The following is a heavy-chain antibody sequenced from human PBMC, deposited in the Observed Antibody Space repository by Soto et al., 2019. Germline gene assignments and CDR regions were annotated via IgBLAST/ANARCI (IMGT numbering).Heavy chain of an antibody. CDR1: GYTISRYA. V-gene: IGHV1-69*01. Sequence: SLKRYCKASGYTISRYAISWVRKDPGQGLEWMGGIIPIFGTANYAQKFQGRVTITADESTSTAYMELSSLRSEDTAVYYCARDSRGYYDFWSGPRASYGMDVWGQGTTVTVSS. CDR2: IIPIFGTA. CDR3: ARDSRGYYDFWSGPRASYGMDV. J-gene: IGHJ6*02. D-gene: IGHD3-3*01.